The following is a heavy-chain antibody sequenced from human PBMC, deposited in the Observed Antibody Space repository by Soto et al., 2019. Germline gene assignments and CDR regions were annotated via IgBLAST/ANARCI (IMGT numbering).Heavy chain of an antibody. J-gene: IGHJ5*02. CDR2: IYYSGST. Sequence: PSETLSLTCTVSGGSISSYYWSWIRQPPGKGLEWIGYIYYSGSTNYNPSLKSRVTISVDTSKNQFSLKLSSVTAADTAVYYCAKVNDFWTGYYSTYWFDPWGQGTLVTVSS. CDR3: AKVNDFWTGYYSTYWFDP. V-gene: IGHV4-59*01. D-gene: IGHD3-3*01. CDR1: GGSISSYY.